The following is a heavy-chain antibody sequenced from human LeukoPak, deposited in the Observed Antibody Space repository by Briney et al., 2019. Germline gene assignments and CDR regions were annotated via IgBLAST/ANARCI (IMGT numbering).Heavy chain of an antibody. V-gene: IGHV4-61*02. J-gene: IGHJ4*02. CDR2: IYTSGST. CDR3: ARAHTYYYYGSGSYRYMWFDY. Sequence: SQTLSLTCTVSGGSISSGGYYWSWIRQPAGKGLEWIGRIYTSGSTNYNPSLKSRVTISVDTSKNQFSLKLSSVTAADTAVYYCARAHTYYYYGSGSYRYMWFDYWGQGTLVTVSS. D-gene: IGHD3-10*01. CDR1: GGSISSGGYY.